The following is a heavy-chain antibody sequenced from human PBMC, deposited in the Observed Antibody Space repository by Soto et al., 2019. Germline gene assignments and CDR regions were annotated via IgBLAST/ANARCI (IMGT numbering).Heavy chain of an antibody. V-gene: IGHV4-39*01. CDR1: GGSISSSSYY. CDR3: ARSNYYIDC. D-gene: IGHD3-10*01. Sequence: SETLSLTCTVSGGSISSSSYYWGWIRQPPGKGLEWIGSIYYSGSTYYNPSLKSRVTISVDTSKNQFSLKLSSVTAADTAVYYCARSNYYIDCWGQGTLVTVSS. CDR2: IYYSGST. J-gene: IGHJ4*02.